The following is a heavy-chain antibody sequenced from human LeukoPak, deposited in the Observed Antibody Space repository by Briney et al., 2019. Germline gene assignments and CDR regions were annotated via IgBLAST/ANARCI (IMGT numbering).Heavy chain of an antibody. Sequence: GGSLRLSCAASGFTFSAYAMHWVRQAPGKGLEWVAVISYDGSNKYYADSVKGRFTISRDNSKNTLYVQMNSLRAEDTAVYCCARENQWLAPWAFDYWGQGTLVTVSS. D-gene: IGHD6-19*01. V-gene: IGHV3-30-3*01. CDR2: ISYDGSNK. CDR1: GFTFSAYA. J-gene: IGHJ4*02. CDR3: ARENQWLAPWAFDY.